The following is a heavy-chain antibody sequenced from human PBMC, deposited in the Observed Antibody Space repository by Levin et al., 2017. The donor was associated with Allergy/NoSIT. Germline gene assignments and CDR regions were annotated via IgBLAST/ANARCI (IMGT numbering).Heavy chain of an antibody. Sequence: GGSLRLSCVASGVAFSSYSMNWVRQAPGKGLEWISYISSSSSSIDYADSVKGRFTISRDNAKNSLFLQMNSPSDEDTAVDFCAGMKRNILQAFGIWGQGTMVTVSS. V-gene: IGHV3-48*02. D-gene: IGHD2/OR15-2a*01. J-gene: IGHJ3*02. CDR3: AGMKRNILQAFGI. CDR2: ISSSSSSI. CDR1: GVAFSSYS.